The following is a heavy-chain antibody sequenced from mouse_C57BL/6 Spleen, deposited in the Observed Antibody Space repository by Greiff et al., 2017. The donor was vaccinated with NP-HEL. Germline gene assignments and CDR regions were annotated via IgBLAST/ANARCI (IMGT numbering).Heavy chain of an antibody. CDR1: GFTFSSYA. J-gene: IGHJ2*01. V-gene: IGHV5-4*01. CDR3: ARDLDSSGYYFDY. Sequence: EVQLVESGGGLVKPGGSLKLSCAASGFTFSSYAMSWVRQTPEKRLEWVATISDGGSYTYYPDNVKGRFTISRDNAKNNLYLQMSHLKSEDTAMYYCARDLDSSGYYFDYWGQGTTLTVSS. D-gene: IGHD3-2*02. CDR2: ISDGGSYT.